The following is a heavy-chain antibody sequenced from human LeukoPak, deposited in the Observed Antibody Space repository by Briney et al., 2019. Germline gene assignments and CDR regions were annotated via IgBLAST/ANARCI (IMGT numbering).Heavy chain of an antibody. V-gene: IGHV3-33*01. CDR2: IWYDGYNK. CDR1: GFTFSDYG. Sequence: GGSLRLSCTASGFTFSDYGMHWVRQAPGKGLEWVAIIWYDGYNKYYADSVKGRFTISRDNSKNTLYLQMNSLRAEDTAVYYCARDHSSGWYSDYFDYWGQGTLVTVSS. CDR3: ARDHSSGWYSDYFDY. J-gene: IGHJ4*02. D-gene: IGHD6-19*01.